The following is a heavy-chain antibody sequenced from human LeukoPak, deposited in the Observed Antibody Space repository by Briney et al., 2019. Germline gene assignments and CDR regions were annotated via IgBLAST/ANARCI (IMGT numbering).Heavy chain of an antibody. CDR3: ARSIPYGTTWYGRSDY. D-gene: IGHD6-13*01. J-gene: IGHJ4*02. CDR1: GFTFSSNW. CDR2: IKPDGTTK. V-gene: IGHV3-7*03. Sequence: GGSLRLSCATSGFTFSSNWMSWVRHAPGRGLEWVANIKPDGTTKFYVDSVKSRFTISRDNALNSLYLQMNSLRAEDTAIYYCARSIPYGTTWYGRSDYWGQGTLVTVSS.